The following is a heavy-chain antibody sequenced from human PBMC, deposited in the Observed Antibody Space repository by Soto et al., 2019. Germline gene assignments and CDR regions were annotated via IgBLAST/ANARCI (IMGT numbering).Heavy chain of an antibody. D-gene: IGHD2-15*01. Sequence: PGGSLRLSCAASGFTFSSYAMSWVRQAPGKGLEWVSATSGSGGSTYYADSVKGRFTISRDNSKNTLYLQMNSLRAEDTAVYYCTRQDPVTVVENDALDIWGQGTMVTVSS. J-gene: IGHJ3*02. V-gene: IGHV3-23*01. CDR3: TRQDPVTVVENDALDI. CDR2: TSGSGGST. CDR1: GFTFSSYA.